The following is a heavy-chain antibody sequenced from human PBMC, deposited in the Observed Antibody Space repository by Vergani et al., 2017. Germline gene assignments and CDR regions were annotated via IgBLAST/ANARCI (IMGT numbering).Heavy chain of an antibody. CDR1: GFTFSSYA. CDR2: ISSNGGST. J-gene: IGHJ2*01. D-gene: IGHD6-13*01. V-gene: IGHV3-64*01. CDR3: ARGSWLTL. Sequence: EVQLVESGGGLVQPGGSLRLSCAASGFTFSSYAMHWVRQAPGKGLEYVSAISSNGGSTYYANSVKGRFTISRDNSKNTLYLQMGSLRAEDMAVYYCARGSWLTLWGRGTLVTVSS.